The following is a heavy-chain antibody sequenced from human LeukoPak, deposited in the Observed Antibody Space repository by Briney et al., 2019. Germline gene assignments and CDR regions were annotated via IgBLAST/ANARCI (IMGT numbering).Heavy chain of an antibody. V-gene: IGHV3-23*01. Sequence: PGGSLRLSCAASEFTFSSYAMSWVRQAPGKGLEWVSAISGSGGSTYYAHSVKDRFTISRDNSNNTLYLQMNSLRAEDTAVYYCARGVRIVGATTPFVYWGEGTLVTVSS. CDR1: EFTFSSYA. CDR2: ISGSGGST. CDR3: ARGVRIVGATTPFVY. J-gene: IGHJ4*02. D-gene: IGHD1-26*01.